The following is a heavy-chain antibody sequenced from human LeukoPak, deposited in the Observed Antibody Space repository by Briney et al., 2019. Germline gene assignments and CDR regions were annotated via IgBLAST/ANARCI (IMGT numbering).Heavy chain of an antibody. CDR3: ARRSRGAAAGTAWFDP. CDR1: GGSLSDFY. V-gene: IGHV4-59*08. CDR2: IYYSGST. D-gene: IGHD6-13*01. J-gene: IGHJ5*02. Sequence: SGPTLVNPSEPLSLTCTVSGGSLSDFYWSWIRQPPGKGLEWIGYIYYSGSTNYNPSLKSRVTISVDTSKNQFSLKLSSVTAADTAVYYCARRSRGAAAGTAWFDPWGQGTLVTVSS.